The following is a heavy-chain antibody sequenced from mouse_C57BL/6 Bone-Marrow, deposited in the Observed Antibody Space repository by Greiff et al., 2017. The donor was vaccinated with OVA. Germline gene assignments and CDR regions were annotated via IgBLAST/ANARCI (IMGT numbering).Heavy chain of an antibody. CDR2: IDPSDSYT. CDR1: GYTFTSYW. J-gene: IGHJ2*01. Sequence: VQLHQPGAELVKPGASVKLSCKASGYTFTSYWLQWVKQRPGQGLEWIGVIDPSDSYTNYNQKFKGKATMTVDTSSSTAYMQLSSLTSEDAAVYYCAKDSNCVGTSFDYWGQGTTLTVSS. CDR3: AKDSNCVGTSFDY. V-gene: IGHV1-50*01. D-gene: IGHD2-5*01.